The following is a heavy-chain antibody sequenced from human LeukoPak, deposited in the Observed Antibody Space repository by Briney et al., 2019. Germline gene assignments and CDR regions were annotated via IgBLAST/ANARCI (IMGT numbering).Heavy chain of an antibody. D-gene: IGHD5-12*01. J-gene: IGHJ4*02. V-gene: IGHV3-21*01. CDR2: ISSSSSYI. CDR1: GFTFSSYS. CDR3: ARGQFEGYSGYDPFDY. Sequence: GGSLRLSCAASGFTFSSYSMNWVRQAPGKGLEWVSSISSSSSYIYYADSVKGRFTISRDNAKNSLYLQMNSLRAEDTAVYYCARGQFEGYSGYDPFDYWGQRTLVTVSS.